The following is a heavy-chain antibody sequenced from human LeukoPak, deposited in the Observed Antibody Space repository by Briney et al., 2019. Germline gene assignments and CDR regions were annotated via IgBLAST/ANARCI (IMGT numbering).Heavy chain of an antibody. CDR1: GYTFTSYG. J-gene: IGHJ4*02. V-gene: IGHV1-18*01. CDR2: ISAYNGNT. Sequence: GASVKVSCKASGYTFTSYGISWVRQAPGQGLEWMGWISAYNGNTNYAQKLQGRVTMTRDTSTSTVYMELSSLRSEDTAVYYCARDDPAVAGIDYWGQGTLVTVSS. CDR3: ARDDPAVAGIDY. D-gene: IGHD6-19*01.